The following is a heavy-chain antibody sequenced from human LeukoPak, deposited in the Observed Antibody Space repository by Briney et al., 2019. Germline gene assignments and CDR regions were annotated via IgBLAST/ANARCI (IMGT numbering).Heavy chain of an antibody. D-gene: IGHD3-22*01. CDR2: IYYSGST. J-gene: IGHJ4*02. Sequence: SQTLSLTCIVSGDSISSDGYYWSWIRQHPGKGLEWIGYIYYSGSTYYNPSPKSRVTISVDTSKDQFSLKLSSVTAADTAVYFCARGDSSGYYCVYWGQGTLVTVSS. CDR3: ARGDSSGYYCVY. V-gene: IGHV4-31*03. CDR1: GDSISSDGYY.